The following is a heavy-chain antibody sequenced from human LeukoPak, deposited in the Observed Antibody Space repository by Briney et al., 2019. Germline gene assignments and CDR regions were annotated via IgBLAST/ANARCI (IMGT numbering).Heavy chain of an antibody. CDR2: ISGSGGST. CDR1: GFTFSSYA. V-gene: IGHV3-23*01. Sequence: GGSLRLSCAASGFTFSSYAMSWVRQAPGKGLEWVSAISGSGGSTYYADSVKGRFTISRDNAKNSLYLQMNSLRAEDTAVYYCAKDQTSVAGSGCNWFDPWGQGTLVTVSS. J-gene: IGHJ5*02. CDR3: AKDQTSVAGSGCNWFDP. D-gene: IGHD6-19*01.